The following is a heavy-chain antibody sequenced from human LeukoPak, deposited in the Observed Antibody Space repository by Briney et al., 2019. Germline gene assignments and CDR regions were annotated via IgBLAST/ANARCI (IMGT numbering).Heavy chain of an antibody. CDR3: ARGWSSRRGYCSGGSCYRAFDI. CDR2: INPNSGGT. Sequence: ASVKVSCKASGYTFTGYYMHWVRQAPGQGLEWMGWINPNSGGTNYAQKFRGRVTMTRDTSISTAYMELSRLRSDDTAVYYCARGWSSRRGYCSGGSCYRAFDIWGQGTMVTVSS. V-gene: IGHV1-2*02. CDR1: GYTFTGYY. J-gene: IGHJ3*02. D-gene: IGHD2-15*01.